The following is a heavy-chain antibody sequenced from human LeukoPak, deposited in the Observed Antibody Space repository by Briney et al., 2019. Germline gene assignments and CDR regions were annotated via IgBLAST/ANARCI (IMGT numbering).Heavy chain of an antibody. Sequence: GGSLRLSCTASGFTFGDYAMSWVRQAPGKGLEWVGFIRSKAYGGTTEYAASVKGRFTISRDDSKSIAYLQMNSLKTEDTAVYYCTTRGTTVTTNYFDYWGQGTLVTVSS. D-gene: IGHD4-17*01. J-gene: IGHJ4*02. V-gene: IGHV3-49*04. CDR2: IRSKAYGGTT. CDR1: GFTFGDYA. CDR3: TTRGTTVTTNYFDY.